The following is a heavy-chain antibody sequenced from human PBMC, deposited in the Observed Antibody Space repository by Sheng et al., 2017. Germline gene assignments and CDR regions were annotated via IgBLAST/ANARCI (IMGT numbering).Heavy chain of an antibody. J-gene: IGHJ4*02. CDR1: GGSISSSSYY. CDR3: ARDDYGGSTDY. V-gene: IGHV4-39*07. Sequence: QLQLQESGPGLVKPSETLSLTCTVSGGSISSSSYYWGWIRQPPGKGLEWIGSIYYSGSTYYNPSLKSRVTISVDTSKNQFSLKLSSVTAADTAVYYCARDDYGGSTDYWGQGNAWSPSPQ. CDR2: IYYSGST. D-gene: IGHD4-17*01.